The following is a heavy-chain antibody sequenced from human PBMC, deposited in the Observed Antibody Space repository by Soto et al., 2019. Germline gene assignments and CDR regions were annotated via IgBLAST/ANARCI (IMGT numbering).Heavy chain of an antibody. J-gene: IGHJ6*02. V-gene: IGHV1-58*01. D-gene: IGHD6-19*01. CDR3: AKEPWLGRPYYYYYGMDV. Sequence: SVKVSCKASGFTFTSSAVQWVRQARGQRLEWIGWIVVGSGNTNYAQKFQERVTITRDMSTSTAYMELNSLRAEDTAVYYCAKEPWLGRPYYYYYGMDVWGQGTTVTVSS. CDR2: IVVGSGNT. CDR1: GFTFTSSA.